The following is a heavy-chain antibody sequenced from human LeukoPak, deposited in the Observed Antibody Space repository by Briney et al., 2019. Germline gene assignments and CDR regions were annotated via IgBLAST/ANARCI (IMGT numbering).Heavy chain of an antibody. V-gene: IGHV4-30-2*01. J-gene: IGHJ4*02. D-gene: IGHD5-24*01. Sequence: SETLSLTCAVSGGSISSGGYSWSWIRQPPGEGLEWIGYIYHSGSTYYNPSLKSRVTISVDRSKNQFSLKLSSVTAADTAVYYCSRGTDAYKVGNYWGQGTLVTVSS. CDR1: GGSISSGGYS. CDR3: SRGTDAYKVGNY. CDR2: IYHSGST.